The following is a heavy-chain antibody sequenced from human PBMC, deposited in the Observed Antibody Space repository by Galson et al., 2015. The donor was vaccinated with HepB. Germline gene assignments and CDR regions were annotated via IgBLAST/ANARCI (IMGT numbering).Heavy chain of an antibody. V-gene: IGHV3-30*18. J-gene: IGHJ4*02. CDR1: GFTFSSYG. CDR3: AKRGLGSLFDY. Sequence: SLRLSCAASGFTFSSYGMHWVRQAPGKGLEWVAVISYDGSNKYYADSVKGRFTISRDNSKNTLYLQMNSLRAEDTAVYYCAKRGLGSLFDYWGQGTLVTVSS. D-gene: IGHD3-10*01. CDR2: ISYDGSNK.